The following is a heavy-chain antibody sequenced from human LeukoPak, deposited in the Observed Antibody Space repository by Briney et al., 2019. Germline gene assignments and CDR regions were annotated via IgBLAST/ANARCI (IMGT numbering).Heavy chain of an antibody. CDR2: IKEDGSEK. V-gene: IGHV3-7*01. J-gene: IGHJ4*02. CDR1: GFTLTIYW. D-gene: IGHD3-22*01. Sequence: GGSLRLSCAASGFTLTIYWMSWVRQAPGKGLEWVANIKEDGSEKYYVDSVKGRFTISRDNRKNSLYLQMNSLRAEDTAVYYCAREGSSGYYDLAGFDYWGQGTLVTVSS. CDR3: AREGSSGYYDLAGFDY.